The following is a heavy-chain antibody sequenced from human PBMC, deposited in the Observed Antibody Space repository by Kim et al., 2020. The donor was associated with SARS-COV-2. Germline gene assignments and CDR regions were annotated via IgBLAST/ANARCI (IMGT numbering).Heavy chain of an antibody. Sequence: SETLSLTCTVSGGSISSSSYYWGWIRQPPGKGLEWIGSIYYSGSTYYNPSLKSRVTISVDTSKNQFSLKLSSVTAADTAVYYCARRSTKLGMAGWYFDLWGRGTLVTVSS. CDR1: GGSISSSSYY. D-gene: IGHD7-27*01. CDR2: IYYSGST. CDR3: ARRSTKLGMAGWYFDL. V-gene: IGHV4-39*01. J-gene: IGHJ2*01.